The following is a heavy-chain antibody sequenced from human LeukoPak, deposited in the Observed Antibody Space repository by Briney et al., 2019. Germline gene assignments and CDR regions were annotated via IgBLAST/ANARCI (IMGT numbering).Heavy chain of an antibody. J-gene: IGHJ4*02. CDR3: ASEKYYLDSSGYYFEDY. D-gene: IGHD3-22*01. CDR1: GGTFNNSA. V-gene: IGHV1-69*06. CDR2: IIPFSGTG. Sequence: ASLKVSCKASGGTFNNSAINWVRQAPGQGLEWMGKIIPFSGTGNYAQKFQGRVTISADKSTSTAYMELSSLRSEDTAVYYCASEKYYLDSSGYYFEDYWGQGTLVTVSS.